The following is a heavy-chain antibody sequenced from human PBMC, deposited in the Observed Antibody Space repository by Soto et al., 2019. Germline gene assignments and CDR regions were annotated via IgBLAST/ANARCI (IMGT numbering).Heavy chain of an antibody. J-gene: IGHJ6*02. Sequence: QVQLVQSGAEVKKPGASVKVSCKTSGYTFTSYGLSWVRQAPGQGLEWMGWINGYIGNTNYAQKFQGRVTMTTDTSTNTAYLDLWTLISDDPAVYYCARSWVTGKGGMDVWGQGTTVTVSS. CDR3: ARSWVTGKGGMDV. CDR2: INGYIGNT. D-gene: IGHD3-16*01. CDR1: GYTFTSYG. V-gene: IGHV1-18*01.